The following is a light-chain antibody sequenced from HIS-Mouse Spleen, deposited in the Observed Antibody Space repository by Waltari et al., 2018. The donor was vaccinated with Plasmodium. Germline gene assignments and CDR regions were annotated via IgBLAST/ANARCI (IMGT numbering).Light chain of an antibody. CDR2: NDS. CDR3: QSADSSGTYRV. CDR1: GLATQY. J-gene: IGLJ2*01. V-gene: IGLV3-25*03. Sequence: SYELTQPPSVSVSPGQTARITCSGDGLATQYDYWYQQKPGQAPVLVIYNDSERPSGIPERFSGSSSGTTVTLTISGVQAEDEADYYCQSADSSGTYRVFGGGTKLTVL.